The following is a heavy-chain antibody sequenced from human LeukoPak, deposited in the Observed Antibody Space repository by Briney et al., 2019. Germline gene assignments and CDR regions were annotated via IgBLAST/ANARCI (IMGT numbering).Heavy chain of an antibody. CDR2: IYYSGSA. CDR3: ARQYSSGWPWFDP. CDR1: GGPISSGGYY. V-gene: IGHV4-39*01. Sequence: SETLSLTCTVSGGPISSGGYYWGWIRQPPGKGLEWIGSIYYSGSAYYNPSLKSRVTISADTSKNQFSLKLSSVTAADAAVYNCARQYSSGWPWFDPWGQGTLVTVSS. J-gene: IGHJ5*02. D-gene: IGHD6-19*01.